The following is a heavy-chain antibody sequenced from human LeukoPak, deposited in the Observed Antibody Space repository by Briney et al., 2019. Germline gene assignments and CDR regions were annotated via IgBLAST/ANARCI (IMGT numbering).Heavy chain of an antibody. CDR2: INHSGST. V-gene: IGHV4-34*01. D-gene: IGHD2-2*01. CDR3: ARVVPAAQWFDP. CDR1: GGSFSGYY. Sequence: SETLSLTCAVYGGSFSGYYWSWIRQPPGKGLEWIGEINHSGSTNSNPSLKSRVTISVDTSKNQFSLKLSSVTAADTAVYYCARVVPAAQWFDPWGQGTLVTVSS. J-gene: IGHJ5*02.